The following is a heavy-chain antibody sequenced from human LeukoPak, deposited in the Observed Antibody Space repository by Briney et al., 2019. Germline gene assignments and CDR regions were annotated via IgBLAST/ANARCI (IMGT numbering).Heavy chain of an antibody. D-gene: IGHD2-15*01. CDR1: GFTFSTYG. J-gene: IGHJ4*02. V-gene: IGHV3-33*03. Sequence: TGGSLRLSCAASGFTFSTYGMHWVRQAPGKGLEWVAIIWHDGSNKYYADSVKGRFTISRDNSKNTLYLQMNSLRAEDTAVYYCAKDALCGGSCRPSWGQGTLVTVSS. CDR2: IWHDGSNK. CDR3: AKDALCGGSCRPS.